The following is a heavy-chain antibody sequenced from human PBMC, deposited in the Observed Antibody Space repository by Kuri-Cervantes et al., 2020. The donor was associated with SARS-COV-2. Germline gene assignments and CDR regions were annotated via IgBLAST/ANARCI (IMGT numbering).Heavy chain of an antibody. Sequence: GESLKISCAASGFAFSNFTLNWVRQAPGKGLEWVSSIGSSRGSKYFADSVKGRFTISRDNAKNSLYLQMNSLRAEDTAVYYCARGNKYLQHWGQGTLVTVSS. CDR1: GFAFSNFT. CDR2: IGSSRGSK. CDR3: ARGNKYLQH. V-gene: IGHV3-21*01. D-gene: IGHD1/OR15-1a*01. J-gene: IGHJ1*01.